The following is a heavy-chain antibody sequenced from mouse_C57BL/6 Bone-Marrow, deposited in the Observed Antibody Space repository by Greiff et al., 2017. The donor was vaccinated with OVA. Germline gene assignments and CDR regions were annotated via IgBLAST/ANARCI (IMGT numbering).Heavy chain of an antibody. Sequence: QVQLQQSGAELVRPGASVTLSCKASGYTFTDYEMHWVKQTPVHGLEWIGAIDPETGGTAYNQKFKGKAILTADKSSSTAYMELRSLTSEDSAVYYCTVYDGYCVDWYFDVWGTGTTVTVSS. V-gene: IGHV1-15*01. CDR2: IDPETGGT. CDR3: TVYDGYCVDWYFDV. CDR1: GYTFTDYE. J-gene: IGHJ1*03. D-gene: IGHD2-3*01.